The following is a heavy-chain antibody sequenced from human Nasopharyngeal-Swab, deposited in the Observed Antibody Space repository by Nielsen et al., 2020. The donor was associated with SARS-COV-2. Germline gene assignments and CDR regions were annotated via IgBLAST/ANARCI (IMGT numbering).Heavy chain of an antibody. Sequence: GGSLTLSCAASGFTFSSYAMHWVRQAPGKGLEWVAFISSDGSNKYYADSVKGRFTISRDNSKNTLYLQMNSLRAEDTAGYYCARELKGNYADSGDYWGQGTLVTVSS. D-gene: IGHD4-11*01. V-gene: IGHV3-30-3*01. J-gene: IGHJ4*02. CDR2: ISSDGSNK. CDR3: ARELKGNYADSGDY. CDR1: GFTFSSYA.